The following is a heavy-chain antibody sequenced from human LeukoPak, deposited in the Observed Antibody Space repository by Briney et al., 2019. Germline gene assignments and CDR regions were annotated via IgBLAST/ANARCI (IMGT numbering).Heavy chain of an antibody. J-gene: IGHJ3*02. V-gene: IGHV3-30*03. CDR3: ASAPSGAAFDI. D-gene: IGHD3-10*01. Sequence: GRSLRLSCAASGFTFSSYGMEWVRQAPGRGLEWVAVVSYDGSNKYYADSVRGRFTISRDNSKNTLNLQMNSLRPEDTAVYYCASAPSGAAFDIWGQGTMVTVSS. CDR1: GFTFSSYG. CDR2: VSYDGSNK.